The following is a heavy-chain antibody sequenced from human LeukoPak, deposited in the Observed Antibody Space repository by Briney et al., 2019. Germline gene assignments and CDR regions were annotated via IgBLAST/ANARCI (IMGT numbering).Heavy chain of an antibody. J-gene: IGHJ4*02. D-gene: IGHD4-11*01. CDR3: ATRDSKYEHYFDY. Sequence: PSETLSLTCTVSGDSISDSYWSWIRQPPGRGLEYIGYIYSSGSTNYNPSLKSRVTISLDTSKNQFSLMLSSVTAADTALYFCATRDSKYEHYFDYWGQGTLVTVSS. CDR1: GDSISDSY. CDR2: IYSSGST. V-gene: IGHV4-4*09.